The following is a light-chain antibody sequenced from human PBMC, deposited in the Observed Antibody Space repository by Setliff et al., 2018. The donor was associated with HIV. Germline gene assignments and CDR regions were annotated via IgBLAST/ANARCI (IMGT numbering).Light chain of an antibody. CDR2: DVS. V-gene: IGLV2-14*03. CDR3: CSYTSSLTYV. J-gene: IGLJ1*01. Sequence: QSALAQPASVSGSPGQSITISCSGTSSDVGSYNFVSWYQQHPGKAPQLIIYDVSQRPSGVSSRFSGSKSGNTASLTISGLQAEDQADYYCCSYTSSLTYVFGTGTKVTAL. CDR1: SSDVGSYNF.